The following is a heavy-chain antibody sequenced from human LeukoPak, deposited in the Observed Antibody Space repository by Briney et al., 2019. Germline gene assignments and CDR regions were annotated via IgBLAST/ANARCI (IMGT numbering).Heavy chain of an antibody. Sequence: GGSLRLSCAASGFTFSSYWMSWVRQAPGKGLEWVANIRQDGSEKSYVDSVKGRFTISRDNAKNSLYLQMNSLRAEDTAVYYCARRPVQGPFDYWGQGTLVTVSS. CDR2: IRQDGSEK. V-gene: IGHV3-7*01. D-gene: IGHD3-10*01. CDR3: ARRPVQGPFDY. CDR1: GFTFSSYW. J-gene: IGHJ4*02.